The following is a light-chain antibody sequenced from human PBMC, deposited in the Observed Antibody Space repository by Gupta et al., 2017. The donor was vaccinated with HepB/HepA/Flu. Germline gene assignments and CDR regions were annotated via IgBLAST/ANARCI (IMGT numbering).Light chain of an antibody. J-gene: IGLJ3*02. CDR3: SSYTSSRTLE. CDR1: SSDVGGYNY. CDR2: DVS. Sequence: QSALTQPAPVSGSPGQSITISCTGTSSDVGGYNYVSWYQQHPGKAPKLMIYDVSNRPSGVSNRFSGSKSGNTASLTISGLQAEDEADYYCSSYTSSRTLEFGGGTKLTVL. V-gene: IGLV2-14*03.